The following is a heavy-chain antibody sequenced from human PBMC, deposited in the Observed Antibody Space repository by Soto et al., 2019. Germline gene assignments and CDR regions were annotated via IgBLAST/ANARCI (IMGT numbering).Heavy chain of an antibody. V-gene: IGHV4-39*01. Sequence: QMQLQESGPGLVKPSETLSLTCTVSGGSISSSSYYWGWIRQPPGKGLEWIGSIYYSGSTYYNPSIKSRVTMSVNTSKNQFSLKLSSVTAADTAVYYCARLESTNYVSYYYYYGMDVWGQGTTVTVSS. J-gene: IGHJ6*02. CDR2: IYYSGST. CDR1: GGSISSSSYY. CDR3: ARLESTNYVSYYYYYGMDV. D-gene: IGHD2-8*01.